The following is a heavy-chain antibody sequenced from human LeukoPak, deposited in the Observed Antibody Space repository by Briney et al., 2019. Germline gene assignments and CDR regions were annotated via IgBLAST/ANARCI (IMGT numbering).Heavy chain of an antibody. D-gene: IGHD3-22*01. CDR1: GFTFSSYW. Sequence: PGGSLRLSCAASGFTFSSYWMHWVRQGPGKGLVWVSRISTDGSSTYYADSVKGRFTSSRDNSKNTLYLQMNSLRAEDTAVYYCAKVSDYYDSSGFYDYWGQGTLVTVSS. CDR3: AKVSDYYDSSGFYDY. J-gene: IGHJ4*02. V-gene: IGHV3-74*01. CDR2: ISTDGSST.